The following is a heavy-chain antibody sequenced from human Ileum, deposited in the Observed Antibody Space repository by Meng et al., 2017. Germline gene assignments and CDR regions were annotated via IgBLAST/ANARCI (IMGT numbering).Heavy chain of an antibody. CDR1: GFTFSNFD. CDR3: AREIAVAGSGYWFDP. J-gene: IGHJ5*02. Sequence: GGSLRLSCAASGFTFSNFDMNWVRQAPGKGLEWVSSISGSGTVIYYADSVKGRFTMSRDNAKNSMDLQMNSLRAEDTAVYYCAREIAVAGSGYWFDPWGQGTLVTFSS. D-gene: IGHD6-19*01. V-gene: IGHV3-21*06. CDR2: ISGSGTVI.